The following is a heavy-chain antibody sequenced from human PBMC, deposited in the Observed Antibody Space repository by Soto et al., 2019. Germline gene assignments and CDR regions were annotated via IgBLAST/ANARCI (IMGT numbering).Heavy chain of an antibody. CDR1: GFTFSSYG. V-gene: IGHV3-33*01. J-gene: IGHJ4*02. CDR2: IWYGGSNK. Sequence: GGSLRLACAASGFTFSSYGMHWVRQAPGKGVEWVAVIWYGGSNKYYADSVKGRVTISRDNSKNRLYLQMNSMRDEDRGVYSCARESEDITSNFDYWGKATLVTVSS. CDR3: ARESEDITSNFDY.